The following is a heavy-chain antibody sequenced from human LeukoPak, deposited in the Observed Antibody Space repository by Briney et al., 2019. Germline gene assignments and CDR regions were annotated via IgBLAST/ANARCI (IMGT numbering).Heavy chain of an antibody. CDR3: ASGLTAEWSGSLYNG. Sequence: GGSLRLSCAAFGFTVSSNYMSWVRQAPGKGLEWVSVIYSGGSTYYADSVKGRFTISRDNSRNTLYLQMNSLRAEDTAVYYCASGLTAEWSGSLYNGWGQGTLVTVSS. V-gene: IGHV3-53*01. D-gene: IGHD1-26*01. J-gene: IGHJ4*02. CDR1: GFTVSSNY. CDR2: IYSGGST.